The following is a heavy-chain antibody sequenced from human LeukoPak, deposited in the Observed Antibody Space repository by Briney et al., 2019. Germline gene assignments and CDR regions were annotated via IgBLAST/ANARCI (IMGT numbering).Heavy chain of an antibody. CDR3: ARDSSLYGSGNYYNDGPTYFDY. D-gene: IGHD3-10*01. J-gene: IGHJ4*02. CDR2: ISYDGNNQ. CDR1: EFTFSSHA. Sequence: TGGSLRLSCAASEFTFSSHAMHWVRQAPGKGLEWVAVISYDGNNQYYADSVKGRFTISRDNSKNTLYLQMNSLRAEDTAVYYCARDSSLYGSGNYYNDGPTYFDYWGQGTLVTVSS. V-gene: IGHV3-30*04.